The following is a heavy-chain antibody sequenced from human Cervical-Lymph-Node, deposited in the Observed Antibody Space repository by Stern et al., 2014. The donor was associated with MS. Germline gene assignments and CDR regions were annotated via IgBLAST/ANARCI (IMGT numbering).Heavy chain of an antibody. CDR3: ARVWSRYGDYGMDV. D-gene: IGHD4-17*01. Sequence: VQLVESGSELKKPGASVKVSCKASGYIFTNYAMNWVRQAPGQGLEWMGWITTNPGTPTYAQGFTGRFVFSLDTSVSTAYLQISSLKAEDTAVYYCARVWSRYGDYGMDVWGQGTTVTVSS. J-gene: IGHJ6*02. CDR2: ITTNPGTP. CDR1: GYIFTNYA. V-gene: IGHV7-4-1*02.